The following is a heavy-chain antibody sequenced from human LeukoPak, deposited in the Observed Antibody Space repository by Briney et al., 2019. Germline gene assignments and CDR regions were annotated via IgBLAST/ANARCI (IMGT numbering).Heavy chain of an antibody. CDR2: INPNSGGT. V-gene: IGHV1-2*02. D-gene: IGHD3-22*01. J-gene: IGHJ3*02. Sequence: ASVKVSCKASGYTFTGYYMHWVRQAPGQGLEWMGWINPNSGGTNYAQKFQGRVTMTRDTSISTAYMELSRLRSDDTAVYYCARVGYYYDSSGQGAFDIWGQGTMVTVSS. CDR3: ARVGYYYDSSGQGAFDI. CDR1: GYTFTGYY.